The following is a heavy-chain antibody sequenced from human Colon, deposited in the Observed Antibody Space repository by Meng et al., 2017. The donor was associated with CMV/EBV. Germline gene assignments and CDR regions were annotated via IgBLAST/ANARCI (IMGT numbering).Heavy chain of an antibody. Sequence: SETLSLTCNVSGGSVSSGIHYWNWIRQSPGKGLEWIGNIDYSGSTKYNPSLKSRINMSVDTSKNQFSLKLSSVTAADTAMYYCARDGRCSRRGGSCLDYWGQGALVTVSS. CDR1: GGSVSSGIHY. D-gene: IGHD2-15*01. V-gene: IGHV4-61*01. CDR2: IDYSGST. J-gene: IGHJ4*02. CDR3: ARDGRCSRRGGSCLDY.